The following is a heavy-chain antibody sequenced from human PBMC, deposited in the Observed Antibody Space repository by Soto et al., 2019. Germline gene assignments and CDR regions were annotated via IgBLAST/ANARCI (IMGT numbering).Heavy chain of an antibody. CDR3: AKDQGAPVGAGHEGTYYYYGMDV. CDR2: ISWNSGSI. CDR1: GFTFDDYA. V-gene: IGHV3-9*01. Sequence: GGSLRLSCAASGFTFDDYAMHWVRQAPGKGLEWVSGISWNSGSIGYADSVKGRFTISRDNAKNSLYLQMNSLRAEDTALYYCAKDQGAPVGAGHEGTYYYYGMDVWGQGTTVTVSS. J-gene: IGHJ6*02. D-gene: IGHD6-19*01.